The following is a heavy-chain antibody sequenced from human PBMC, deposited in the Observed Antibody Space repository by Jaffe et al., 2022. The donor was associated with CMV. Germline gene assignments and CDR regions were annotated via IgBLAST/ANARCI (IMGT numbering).Heavy chain of an antibody. Sequence: EVQLVESGGGLVQPGGSLRLSCAASGFTFSSYEMNWVRQAPGKGLEWVSYISSSGSTIYYADSVKGRFTISRDNAKNSLYLQMNSLRAEDTAVYYCARDISGGSDFWSGLSAFDIWGQGTMVTVSS. CDR1: GFTFSSYE. CDR3: ARDISGGSDFWSGLSAFDI. CDR2: ISSSGSTI. D-gene: IGHD3-3*01. J-gene: IGHJ3*02. V-gene: IGHV3-48*03.